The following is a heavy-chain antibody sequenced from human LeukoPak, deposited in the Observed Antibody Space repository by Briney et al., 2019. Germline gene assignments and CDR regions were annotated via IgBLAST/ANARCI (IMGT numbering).Heavy chain of an antibody. CDR3: ARERGLNYNDRSGRNWFDP. D-gene: IGHD3-22*01. Sequence: ASVKVSCKASGYTFNNYGITRVRQAPGQGLEWMGWISANTGNKKYAQKVQGRVTMTTDTSTSTAYMELRSLRSDDTAVYYCARERGLNYNDRSGRNWFDPWGQGTLVTVSS. CDR2: ISANTGNK. CDR1: GYTFNNYG. V-gene: IGHV1-18*01. J-gene: IGHJ5*02.